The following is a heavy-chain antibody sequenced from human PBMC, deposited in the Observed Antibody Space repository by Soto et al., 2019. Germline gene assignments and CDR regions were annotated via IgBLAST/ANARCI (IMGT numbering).Heavy chain of an antibody. D-gene: IGHD2-2*01. V-gene: IGHV4-59*01. J-gene: IGHJ6*03. Sequence: PSETLSLTCTVSGGSMSSYYWSWIRQPLGKGLEWIGYIFYSGSTNYNPSLKSRVTISVDTSKNQFSLNLNSVTAADTAVYYCARAPYCSSTSCPAPNYYYYYMDVWGKGTTVTVSS. CDR3: ARAPYCSSTSCPAPNYYYYYMDV. CDR2: IFYSGST. CDR1: GGSMSSYY.